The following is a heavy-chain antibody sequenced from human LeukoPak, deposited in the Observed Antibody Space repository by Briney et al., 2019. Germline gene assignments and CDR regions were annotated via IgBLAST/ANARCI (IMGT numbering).Heavy chain of an antibody. CDR3: GRLALRLGYFDY. CDR2: IYYSGST. CDR1: GGSISSSSYY. V-gene: IGHV4-39*01. J-gene: IGHJ4*02. D-gene: IGHD3-16*01. Sequence: SETLSLTCTVSGGSISSSSYYWGWIRQPPGKGLEWIGSIYYSGSTYYNPSLKSRVTISVDTSKNQFSLKLSSVTAADTAVYYCGRLALRLGYFDYWGQGTLVTVSS.